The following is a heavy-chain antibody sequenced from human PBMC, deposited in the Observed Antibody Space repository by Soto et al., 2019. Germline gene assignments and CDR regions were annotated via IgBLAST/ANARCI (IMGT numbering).Heavy chain of an antibody. J-gene: IGHJ4*02. D-gene: IGHD3-22*01. CDR1: GFTFSSYW. V-gene: IGHV3-9*01. CDR2: ISWNSGTI. Sequence: PGGSLRLSCAASGFTFSSYWMHWVRQAPGKGLEWVSGISWNSGTIGYADSVKGRFTISRDNAKNSLYLQMNSLRAEDTALYYCVKDPSSGYYIYYFDYWGQGTLVTVSS. CDR3: VKDPSSGYYIYYFDY.